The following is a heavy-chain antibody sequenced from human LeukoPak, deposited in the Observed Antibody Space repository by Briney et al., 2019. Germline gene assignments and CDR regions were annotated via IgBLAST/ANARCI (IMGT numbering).Heavy chain of an antibody. Sequence: GESLQISCKGSGYSFSSYWIGWVRQLPGKGLEWMGIIYPGDSDTRYSPSFQGQVTISADKSISTAYLQWSSLKASDTAMYYXXXXXXXXXAAAGTHSDYWGQGTLVTVSS. CDR1: GYSFSSYW. CDR2: IYPGDSDT. J-gene: IGHJ4*02. D-gene: IGHD6-13*01. V-gene: IGHV5-51*01. CDR3: XXXXXXXXAAAGTHSDY.